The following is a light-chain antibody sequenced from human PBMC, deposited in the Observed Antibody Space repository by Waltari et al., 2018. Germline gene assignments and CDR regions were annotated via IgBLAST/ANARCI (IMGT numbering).Light chain of an antibody. CDR1: SGNSRNV. CDR3: QTGGHGTWV. Sequence: QLVLTQSPSASASLGASVKLTCTLSSGNSRNVIAWHQQQPEKGPRYLMKIKSDGSHSKGDEIPDRFSGSSSGAERYLTISSLQSEDEADYYCQTGGHGTWVFGGGTKLTVL. J-gene: IGLJ3*02. V-gene: IGLV4-69*01. CDR2: IKSDGSH.